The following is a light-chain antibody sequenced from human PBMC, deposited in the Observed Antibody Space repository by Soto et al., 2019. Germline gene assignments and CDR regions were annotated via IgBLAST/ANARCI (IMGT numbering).Light chain of an antibody. V-gene: IGKV3-15*01. CDR2: GAS. Sequence: IVMTPSPATLSVSPVRRSTLSCRSTQSIIDTLAWYQQKPGQAPRLLIYGASKRATGFPARFSGSGSGTDFTLTISSLQSEDFAVYYCQQYNNWPWTCGQGNKV. CDR3: QQYNNWPWT. CDR1: QSIIDT. J-gene: IGKJ1*01.